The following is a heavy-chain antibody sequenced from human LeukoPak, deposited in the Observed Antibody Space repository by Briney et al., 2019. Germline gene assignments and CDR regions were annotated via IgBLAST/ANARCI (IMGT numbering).Heavy chain of an antibody. J-gene: IGHJ4*02. CDR2: IYYSGST. CDR1: GGSISSSTYY. V-gene: IGHV4-39*01. CDR3: AGRSMANPFDY. D-gene: IGHD2/OR15-2a*01. Sequence: PSETLSLTCTVSGGSISSSTYYWGWLAQPPGKGLEWIGSIYYSGSTYYNPSHKRRVIISVNTTKNQYPLKLSSVTAAATAVYCCAGRSMANPFDYWGQGTLVTVSS.